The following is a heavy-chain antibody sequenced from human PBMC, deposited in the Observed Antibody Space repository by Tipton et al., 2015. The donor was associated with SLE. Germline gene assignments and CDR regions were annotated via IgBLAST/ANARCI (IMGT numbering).Heavy chain of an antibody. Sequence: LRLSCAASGLTFSSYGMHWIRQPPGKGLEWIGEINHSGSTNYNPSLKSRVTISVDTSKNQFSLKLSSVTAADTAVYYCASSPDYWGQGTLVTVSS. CDR1: GLTFSSYG. V-gene: IGHV4-34*01. CDR3: ASSPDY. CDR2: INHSGST. J-gene: IGHJ4*02.